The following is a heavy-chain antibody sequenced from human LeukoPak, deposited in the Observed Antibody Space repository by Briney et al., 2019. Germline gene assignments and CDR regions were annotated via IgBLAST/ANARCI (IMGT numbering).Heavy chain of an antibody. CDR3: VKALFSGGFDP. Sequence: PGGSLRLSCSASGFTFSSYAMHWVRQAPGKGLEYVSAISSNGGSTYYVDPVKGRFTISRDNSKNTLYLQMSSLRAEDTAVYYCVKALFSGGFDPWGQGTLVTVSS. CDR2: ISSNGGST. D-gene: IGHD3-10*01. CDR1: GFTFSSYA. J-gene: IGHJ5*02. V-gene: IGHV3-64D*06.